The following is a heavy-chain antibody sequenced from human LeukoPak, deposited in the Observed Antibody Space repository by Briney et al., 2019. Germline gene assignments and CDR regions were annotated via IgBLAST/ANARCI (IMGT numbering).Heavy chain of an antibody. J-gene: IGHJ4*02. CDR1: GFTFSSYA. CDR3: ANQIYDFWSGYYSYYFDY. CDR2: ISGSGGSA. V-gene: IGHV3-23*01. D-gene: IGHD3-3*01. Sequence: GGSLRLSCAASGFTFSSYAMSWVRQAPGKGLEWVSAISGSGGSAYYADSVKGRFIISRDNSKNTLYLQMNSLRAEDTAVYYCANQIYDFWSGYYSYYFDYWGQGTLVTVSS.